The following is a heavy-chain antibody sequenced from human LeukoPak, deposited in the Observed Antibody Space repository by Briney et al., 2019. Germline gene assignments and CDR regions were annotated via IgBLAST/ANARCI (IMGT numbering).Heavy chain of an antibody. CDR3: ARPHWGPYAFDI. V-gene: IGHV4-59*01. Sequence: SETLSLTCTVSGGSISSYYWSWIRQPPGKGLEWIGYIYYSGSTNYNPSLKSRVTISVDTSKNQLSLKLTSVTAADTAVYYCARPHWGPYAFDIWGQGTMVTVSS. CDR1: GGSISSYY. D-gene: IGHD7-27*01. J-gene: IGHJ3*02. CDR2: IYYSGST.